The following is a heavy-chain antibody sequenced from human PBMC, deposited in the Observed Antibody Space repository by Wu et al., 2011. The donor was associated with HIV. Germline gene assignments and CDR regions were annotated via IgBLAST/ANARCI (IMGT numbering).Heavy chain of an antibody. Sequence: QVQLVQSGAEVKKPGSSVKVSCKASGGTFNSYGITWVRQAPGQGLEWMGGIIPIFGTANYAQKWQGRITITADESTSTVYMEVSSLTFEDTAIYYCAISTVTTSYFDYWGQGTQVTISS. V-gene: IGHV1-69*01. J-gene: IGHJ4*02. CDR2: IIPIFGTA. D-gene: IGHD4-17*01. CDR1: GGTFNSYG. CDR3: AISTVTTSYFDY.